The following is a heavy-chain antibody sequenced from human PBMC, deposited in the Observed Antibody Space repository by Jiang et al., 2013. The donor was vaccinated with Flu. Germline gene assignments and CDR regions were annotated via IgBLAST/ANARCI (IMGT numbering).Heavy chain of an antibody. J-gene: IGHJ4*02. CDR3: TRALYSGSYYVDY. V-gene: IGHV3-49*05. D-gene: IGHD1-26*01. CDR1: GFTFGDYA. CDR2: IRSKAYGGTT. Sequence: LESGGGLVKPGRSLRLSCTASGFTFGDYAMSWFRQAPGKGLEWVGFIRSKAYGGTTEYAASVKGRFTISRDDSKSIAYLQMNSLKTEDTAVYYCTRALYSGSYYVDYWGQGTLVTVSS.